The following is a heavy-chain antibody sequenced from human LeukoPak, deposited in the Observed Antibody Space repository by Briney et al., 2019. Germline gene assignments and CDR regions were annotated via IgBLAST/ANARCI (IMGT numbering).Heavy chain of an antibody. CDR3: AKTLRLGELSLNRLYCFDY. V-gene: IGHV3-23*01. Sequence: PGGSLRLSCAASGFTFSSYAMSWVRQAPGKWLEWVSAISGSGGSTYYADSVKGRFTISRDNSKNTLYLQMNSLRAEDTAVYYCAKTLRLGELSLNRLYCFDYWGQGTLVTVSS. CDR1: GFTFSSYA. D-gene: IGHD3-16*02. CDR2: ISGSGGST. J-gene: IGHJ4*02.